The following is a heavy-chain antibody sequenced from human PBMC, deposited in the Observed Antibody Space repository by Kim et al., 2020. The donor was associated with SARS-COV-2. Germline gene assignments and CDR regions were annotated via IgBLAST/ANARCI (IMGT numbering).Heavy chain of an antibody. V-gene: IGHV6-1*01. D-gene: IGHD3-16*01. CDR2: K. J-gene: IGHJ4*02. Sequence: KDYAVSVKRPITINSDTSKNQFSLQLHSVTAEDTAVYYCAKGLLKGGFDYWGQGILVTVSS. CDR3: AKGLLKGGFDY.